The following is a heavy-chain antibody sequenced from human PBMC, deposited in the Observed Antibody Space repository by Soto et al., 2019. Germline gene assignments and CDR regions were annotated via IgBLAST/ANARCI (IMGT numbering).Heavy chain of an antibody. D-gene: IGHD6-19*01. V-gene: IGHV3-48*01. CDR3: ARVGSGWEEGVDY. J-gene: IGHJ4*02. Sequence: GGSLRLSCAASGFTFSSYSMNWVRQAPGKGLEWVSYISSSSSTIYYADSVKGRFTISRDNAKNSLYLQMNSLRAEDTAVYYCARVGSGWEEGVDYWGQGTLVTVSS. CDR2: ISSSSSTI. CDR1: GFTFSSYS.